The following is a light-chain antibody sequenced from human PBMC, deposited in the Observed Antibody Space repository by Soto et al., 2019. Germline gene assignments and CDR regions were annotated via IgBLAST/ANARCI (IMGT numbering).Light chain of an antibody. CDR2: DAS. J-gene: IGKJ5*01. CDR3: QQRSNWPPEIT. CDR1: QSVGSY. V-gene: IGKV3-11*01. Sequence: EIVLRQSPATLSLSPGERASISCRASQSVGSYLGWYQQKPGQPPRLLIYDASNRATGIPARFSGSGSGTDFTLTISSLKPEDFAVYYCQQRSNWPPEITFGQGTRLDIK.